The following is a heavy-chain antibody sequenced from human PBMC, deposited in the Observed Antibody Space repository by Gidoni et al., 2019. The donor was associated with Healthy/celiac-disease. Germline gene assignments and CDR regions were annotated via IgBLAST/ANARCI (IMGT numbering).Heavy chain of an antibody. Sequence: APGKGLEWVSYISSSSSYTNYADSVKGRFTISRDNAKNSLYLQMNSLRAEDTAVYYCARERWLAEISYYYYYYGMDVWGQGTTVTVSS. J-gene: IGHJ6*02. V-gene: IGHV3-11*06. D-gene: IGHD6-19*01. CDR2: ISSSSSYT. CDR3: ARERWLAEISYYYYYYGMDV.